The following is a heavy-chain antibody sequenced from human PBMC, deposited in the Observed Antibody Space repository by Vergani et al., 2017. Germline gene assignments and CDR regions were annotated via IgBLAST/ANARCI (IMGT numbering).Heavy chain of an antibody. Sequence: EVQLVESGGGLVQPGRSLRLSCAASGFTFDDYAMHWVRQAPGKGLEWVSGISWNSGSIGYADSVKGRFTISRDNAKNSLYLQMNSLRAEDTALYYFAKDSFQRGIAARPSVRRGYYYGMDVWGQGTTVTVSS. CDR1: GFTFDDYA. D-gene: IGHD6-6*01. J-gene: IGHJ6*02. V-gene: IGHV3-9*01. CDR2: ISWNSGSI. CDR3: AKDSFQRGIAARPSVRRGYYYGMDV.